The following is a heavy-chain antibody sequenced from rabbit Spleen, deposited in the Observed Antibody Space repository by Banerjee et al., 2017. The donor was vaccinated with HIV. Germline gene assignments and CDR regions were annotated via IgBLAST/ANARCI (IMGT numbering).Heavy chain of an antibody. V-gene: IGHV1S29*01. J-gene: IGHJ4*01. Sequence: TVGTTEHAAWVNGRFTISLDNAQNTVFLQMTSLTAADTATYFCARALATMTMMITPFNLWGQGTLVTVS. CDR3: ARALATMTMMITPFNL. CDR2: TVGTT. D-gene: IGHD2-1*01.